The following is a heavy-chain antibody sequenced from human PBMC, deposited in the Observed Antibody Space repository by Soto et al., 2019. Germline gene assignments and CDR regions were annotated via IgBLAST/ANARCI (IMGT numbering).Heavy chain of an antibody. Sequence: SETLSLTCTVSSGSISNYYWSWIRQPAGKGLEWIGRISTSGNTNYNPSLKSRVTMSVDTSKNQFSLKLSSVTAADTAVYYCARAGYNSEPFGMDVWGQGTTVTVSS. J-gene: IGHJ6*02. CDR1: SGSISNYY. CDR2: ISTSGNT. D-gene: IGHD1-20*01. CDR3: ARAGYNSEPFGMDV. V-gene: IGHV4-4*07.